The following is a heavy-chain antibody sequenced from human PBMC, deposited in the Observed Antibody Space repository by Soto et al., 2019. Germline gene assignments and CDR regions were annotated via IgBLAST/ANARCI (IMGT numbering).Heavy chain of an antibody. CDR1: GGSISSGNYY. V-gene: IGHV4-31*03. J-gene: IGHJ4*02. D-gene: IGHD3-3*01. CDR3: ARAMWSGFIDY. Sequence: PSETLSLTCTVSGGSISSGNYYWSWIRQHPGKGLEWIGYIYYSGRTYYNPSLKSRVTISVDTPKNQFSLNLSSVTAADTAVYYCARAMWSGFIDYWGQGTLVTVSS. CDR2: IYYSGRT.